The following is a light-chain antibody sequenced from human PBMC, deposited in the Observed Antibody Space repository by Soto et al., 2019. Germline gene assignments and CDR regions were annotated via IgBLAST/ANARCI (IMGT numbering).Light chain of an antibody. V-gene: IGKV1-5*01. CDR1: QSISDY. Sequence: IHLTQSPSSMSASVGDRVAITCRSTQSISDYLDWYQQKPGKALKLVIYGASNLQSGVPPRFSGSGSGTEFTLTISSLQPDDFATYYCQHCNSYSEAFGQGTKVDIK. J-gene: IGKJ1*01. CDR2: GAS. CDR3: QHCNSYSEA.